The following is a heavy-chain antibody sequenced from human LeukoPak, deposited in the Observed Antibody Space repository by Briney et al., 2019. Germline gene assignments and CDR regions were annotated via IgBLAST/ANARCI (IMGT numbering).Heavy chain of an antibody. CDR3: ARGRVGSSWFFNIMDV. J-gene: IGHJ6*02. CDR2: IYYSGST. D-gene: IGHD6-13*01. V-gene: IGHV4-39*07. CDR1: GGSISSSSYY. Sequence: PSETLSLTCTVSGGSISSSSYYWGWIRQPPGKGLEWIGSIYYSGSTYYNPSLKSRVTISVDTSKNQFSLNLSSVTAADTAVYYCARGRVGSSWFFNIMDVWGQGTTVTVSS.